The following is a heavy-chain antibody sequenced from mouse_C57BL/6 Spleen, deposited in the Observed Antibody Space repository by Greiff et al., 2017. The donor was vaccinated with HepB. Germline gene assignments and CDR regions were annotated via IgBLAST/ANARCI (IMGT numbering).Heavy chain of an antibody. CDR1: GYTFTSYW. CDR2: IYPGSGST. V-gene: IGHV1-55*01. D-gene: IGHD2-4*01. CDR3: ARGGYDYDGPWFAY. J-gene: IGHJ3*01. Sequence: VQLHQPGAELVKPGASVKMSCKASGYTFTSYWITWVKQRPGQGLEWIGDIYPGSGSTNYNEKFKSKATLTVDTSSSTAYMQLSSLTSEDSAVHYCARGGYDYDGPWFAYWGQGTLVTVSA.